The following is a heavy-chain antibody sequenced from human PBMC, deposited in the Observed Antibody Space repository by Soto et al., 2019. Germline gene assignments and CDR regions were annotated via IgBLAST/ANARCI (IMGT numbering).Heavy chain of an antibody. CDR2: IYYSGST. Sequence: LSLTCTVSGGSISSGDYYWSWIRQPPGKGLEWIGYIYYSGSTYYNPSLKSRVTISVDTSKSQFSLKVSSVTAADTAVYYCARGGYSNYYSRKYYFDYWGQGTLVTVSS. J-gene: IGHJ4*02. CDR1: GGSISSGDYY. D-gene: IGHD4-4*01. V-gene: IGHV4-30-4*01. CDR3: ARGGYSNYYSRKYYFDY.